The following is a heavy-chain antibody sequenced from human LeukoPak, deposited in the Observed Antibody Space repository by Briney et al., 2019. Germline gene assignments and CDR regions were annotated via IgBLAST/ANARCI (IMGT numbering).Heavy chain of an antibody. CDR3: ARVFVDYDILTGYGILYYFDY. D-gene: IGHD3-9*01. J-gene: IGHJ4*02. CDR1: GYTFTSYA. Sequence: ASVKVSCKASGYTFTSYAMNWVRQAPGQGLEWMGWINTNTGNPTYAQGFTGRFVFSLDTSVSTAYLQISSLKAEDAAVYYCARVFVDYDILTGYGILYYFDYWGQGTLVTVSS. CDR2: INTNTGNP. V-gene: IGHV7-4-1*02.